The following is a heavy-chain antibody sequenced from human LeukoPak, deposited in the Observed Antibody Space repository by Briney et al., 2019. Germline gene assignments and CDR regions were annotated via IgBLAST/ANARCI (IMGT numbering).Heavy chain of an antibody. V-gene: IGHV4-59*01. Sequence: PSETLSLTCTVSGGSISSYYLSWIRQPPGKGLEWIGYIYYSGSTNYNPSLKSRVTISVDTSKNQFSLKLSSMTAADTAVYYCARGAYDSSGYYWGGYWGQGTLVTVSS. CDR3: ARGAYDSSGYYWGGY. D-gene: IGHD3-22*01. CDR2: IYYSGST. J-gene: IGHJ4*02. CDR1: GGSISSYY.